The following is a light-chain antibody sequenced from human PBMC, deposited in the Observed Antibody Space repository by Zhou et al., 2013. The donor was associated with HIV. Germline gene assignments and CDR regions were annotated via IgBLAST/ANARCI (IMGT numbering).Light chain of an antibody. J-gene: IGKJ4*01. CDR3: QQSYTTPET. CDR1: QGIGSW. V-gene: IGKV1-39*01. Sequence: DVQMTQSPSTLSASVGDRVTITCRASQGIGSWLAWFQQKPGKAPKLLIYAASSLQSGVPSRFSGSGYGTDFTLTISSLQPEDFANYYCQQSYTTPETFGGGTKVEIK. CDR2: AAS.